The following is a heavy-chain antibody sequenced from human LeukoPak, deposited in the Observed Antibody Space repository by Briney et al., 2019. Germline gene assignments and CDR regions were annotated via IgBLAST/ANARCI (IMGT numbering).Heavy chain of an antibody. CDR2: IWYDGSNK. D-gene: IGHD1-1*01. Sequence: SGGSLRLSCAASGFTFSSYGMHWVRQAPGKGLEWVAVIWYDGSNKYYADSAKGRFTISRDNSKNTLYLQMNSLRAEDTAVYYCAKGRSGIEYWGQGTLVTVSS. CDR1: GFTFSSYG. V-gene: IGHV3-33*06. CDR3: AKGRSGIEY. J-gene: IGHJ4*02.